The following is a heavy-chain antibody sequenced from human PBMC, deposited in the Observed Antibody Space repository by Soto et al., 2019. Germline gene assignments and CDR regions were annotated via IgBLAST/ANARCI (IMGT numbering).Heavy chain of an antibody. CDR1: GYSINSGDYY. V-gene: IGHV4-30-4*01. J-gene: IGHJ6*02. CDR3: ARDKQGFSYGYGSQYFYYHGQDV. CDR2: IHFSGRT. Sequence: TLSLTCLVSGYSINSGDYYWSWIRQPPGKGLEWIGNIHFSGRTYYSPSLKSRVTMSTDTSKNQFSFRLTYVTSADTAVYYCARDKQGFSYGYGSQYFYYHGQDVWGQGTTGTV. D-gene: IGHD5-18*01.